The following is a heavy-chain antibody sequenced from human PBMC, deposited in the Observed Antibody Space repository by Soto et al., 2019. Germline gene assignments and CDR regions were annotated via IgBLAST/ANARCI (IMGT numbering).Heavy chain of an antibody. V-gene: IGHV4-61*01. Sequence: QVQLQESGPGLVKPSETLSLTCTVSGGSVSSDTYYWSWIRQPPGKGLEWIGYIYYSGSTNYNPSLKSRVTISLDTSKNQFSLKLSSVTAADTAVYYCARTHYCTGGSCYPWGFDYWGQGTLVTVSS. CDR1: GGSVSSDTYY. CDR3: ARTHYCTGGSCYPWGFDY. D-gene: IGHD2-15*01. CDR2: IYYSGST. J-gene: IGHJ4*02.